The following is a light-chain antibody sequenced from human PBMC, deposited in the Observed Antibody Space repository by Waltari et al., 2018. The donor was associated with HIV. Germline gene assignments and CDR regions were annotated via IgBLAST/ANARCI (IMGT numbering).Light chain of an antibody. V-gene: IGLV6-57*01. Sequence: FMLTQPHSVSESPGKTVTISCTRSSGSIAGNYVQWFQRRPGSSPTIVIYESYFRTSGVPARFSGSIDRSSNAASLTISGLKTEDEADYYCQSYDTNKNWVFGGGTKLTVL. J-gene: IGLJ3*02. CDR1: SGSIAGNY. CDR3: QSYDTNKNWV. CDR2: ESY.